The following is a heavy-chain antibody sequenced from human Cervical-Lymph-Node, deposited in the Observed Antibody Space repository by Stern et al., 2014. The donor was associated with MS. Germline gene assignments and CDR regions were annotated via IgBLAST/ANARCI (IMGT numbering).Heavy chain of an antibody. V-gene: IGHV3-30*03. Sequence: VQLVESGGGVVQPGRSLTLSCAASGFSLSNSAMHWVRQAPGTGLEWVEVMSFGGGDNKYGDSVKRRLRICRDMAKKTLRVLMDSLRLEDTAVYYCMGVDDAIHVWGQGTTVIVSS. CDR2: MSFGGGDN. D-gene: IGHD1-1*01. CDR3: MGVDDAIHV. CDR1: GFSLSNSA. J-gene: IGHJ6*02.